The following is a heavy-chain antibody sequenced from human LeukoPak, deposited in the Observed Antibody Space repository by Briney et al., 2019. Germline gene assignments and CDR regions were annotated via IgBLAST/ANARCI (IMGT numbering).Heavy chain of an antibody. D-gene: IGHD6-13*01. CDR1: GFTFDDYG. CDR2: INWNGGST. V-gene: IGHV3-20*01. Sequence: GGSLRLSCAASGFTFDDYGMSWVRQAPGKGLEWVSGINWNGGSTGYADSVKGRFTISRDNAKNSLYLQMNSLRAEDTALYDCARDLRYSSSSYFDPWGQGTLVTVSS. J-gene: IGHJ5*02. CDR3: ARDLRYSSSSYFDP.